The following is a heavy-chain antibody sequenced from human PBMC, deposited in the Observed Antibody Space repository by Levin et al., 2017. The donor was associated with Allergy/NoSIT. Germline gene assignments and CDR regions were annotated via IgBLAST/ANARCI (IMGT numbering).Heavy chain of an antibody. CDR3: AKDPILDTAMVTPGGSFDY. CDR1: GFTFSSYA. CDR2: ISGSGGST. V-gene: IGHV3-23*01. J-gene: IGHJ4*02. Sequence: GESLKISCAASGFTFSSYAMSWVRQAPGKGLEWVSAISGSGGSTYYADSVKGRFTISRDNSKNTLYLQMNSLRAEDTAVYYCAKDPILDTAMVTPGGSFDYWGQGTLVTVSS. D-gene: IGHD5-18*01.